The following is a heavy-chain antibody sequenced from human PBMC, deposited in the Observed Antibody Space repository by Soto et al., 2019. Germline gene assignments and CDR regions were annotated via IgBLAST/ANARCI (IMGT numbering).Heavy chain of an antibody. CDR3: AKDRRAGGNYGFYSDF. CDR2: SSATGAGT. CDR1: GFTFSSYG. V-gene: IGHV3-23*01. J-gene: IGHJ4*02. D-gene: IGHD1-7*01. Sequence: EVQLLESGGGLVQPGGSLRLSCAASGFTFSSYGMTWVRQPPGKGLEWVSFSSATGAGTYYADSVKGRFTISRDNPKNTLYLQMTSLRADETAVYYCAKDRRAGGNYGFYSDFWGQGALVIVSS.